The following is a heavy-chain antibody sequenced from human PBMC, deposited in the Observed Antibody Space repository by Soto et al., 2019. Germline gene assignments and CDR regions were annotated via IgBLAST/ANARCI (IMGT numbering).Heavy chain of an antibody. CDR1: GYSFTSYW. J-gene: IGHJ6*04. CDR2: IDPSDSYT. Sequence: GESLQISCKGSGYSFTSYWISCVRQMPGKGLEWIGMIDPSDSYTNYSPSFQGHVTISADKSISTAYLQWSSLKASDTAMYYCASLIGYCSSTSCYRGGGYYYYGMEVWDKGTTVTVSS. D-gene: IGHD2-2*02. CDR3: ASLIGYCSSTSCYRGGGYYYYGMEV. V-gene: IGHV5-10-1*01.